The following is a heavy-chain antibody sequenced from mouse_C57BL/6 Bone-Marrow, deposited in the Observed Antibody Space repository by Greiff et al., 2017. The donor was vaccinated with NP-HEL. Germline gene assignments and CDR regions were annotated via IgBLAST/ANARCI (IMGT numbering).Heavy chain of an antibody. CDR2: LYPYNGVS. D-gene: IGHD1-1*01. Sequence: VQLQQSGPELVKPGASVKISCKASGYSFTGYYMHWVKQSHGHILDWIGYLYPYNGVSSYNQKFTGKATLTVAKSSSTAYMELRSLTSEDSAVYYCARSVVAHFDYWGQGTTLTVSS. J-gene: IGHJ2*01. CDR1: GYSFTGYY. CDR3: ARSVVAHFDY. V-gene: IGHV1-31*01.